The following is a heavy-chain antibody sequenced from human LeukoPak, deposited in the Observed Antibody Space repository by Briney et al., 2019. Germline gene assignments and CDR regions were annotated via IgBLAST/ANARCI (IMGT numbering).Heavy chain of an antibody. V-gene: IGHV4-34*01. CDR1: GGSFNGYY. J-gene: IGHJ6*02. CDR2: INHSGST. CDR3: ARAVGANYYYYGMDV. D-gene: IGHD1-26*01. Sequence: SETLSHTCAVYGGSFNGYYWTWIRQPPGKGLEWIGEINHSGSTDYNPSLKSRVTISVDTSKNQFSLKLNSVTAADTAVYYCARAVGANYYYYGMDVWGQGTTVTVSS.